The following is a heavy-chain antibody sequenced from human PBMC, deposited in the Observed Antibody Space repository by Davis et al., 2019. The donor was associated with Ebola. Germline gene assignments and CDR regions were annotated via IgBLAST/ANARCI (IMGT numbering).Heavy chain of an antibody. V-gene: IGHV3-64D*08. Sequence: PGGSLRLSCVASGFIFGDYAMHWVRQAPGKVLEYVATISSSGGSTTFYADSVKGRFTISRDTAKNTRYLELRSLRVEDTGIYFCVRRVTTSGRATHDAFAIWGQGTKVSVSS. D-gene: IGHD2-15*01. CDR3: VRRVTTSGRATHDAFAI. CDR1: GFIFGDYA. J-gene: IGHJ3*02. CDR2: ISSSGGSTT.